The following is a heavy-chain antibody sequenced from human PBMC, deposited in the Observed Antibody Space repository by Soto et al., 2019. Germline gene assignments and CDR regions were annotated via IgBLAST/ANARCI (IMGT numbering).Heavy chain of an antibody. CDR1: GFTFSSYS. J-gene: IGHJ4*02. CDR3: ARDKTPMIRGSGLDY. V-gene: IGHV3-21*06. CDR2: ISFSSNYI. Sequence: GGSLRLSCAASGFTFSSYSMNWVRQAPGKGLEWVSSISFSSNYIYYADSVKGRFTISRDNAKNSLYLQMNSLRVEDTAVYYCARDKTPMIRGSGLDYWGQGALVTVSS. D-gene: IGHD3-16*01.